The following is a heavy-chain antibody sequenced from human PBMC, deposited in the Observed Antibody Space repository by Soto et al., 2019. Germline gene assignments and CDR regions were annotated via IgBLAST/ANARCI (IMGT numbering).Heavy chain of an antibody. CDR2: IIPIYDSP. J-gene: IGHJ4*02. Sequence: QVQLVQSGAEVKKPGSSVKVSCKASGGTFDSNAISWVRQASGQGLEWMGGIIPIYDSPNYAQNFQGRVTVIADKATSTAYLELSRLKFADSAIYYCAVAVTGSRSPLAHWGQGTLVIVSS. V-gene: IGHV1-69*06. D-gene: IGHD6-19*01. CDR3: AVAVTGSRSPLAH. CDR1: GGTFDSNA.